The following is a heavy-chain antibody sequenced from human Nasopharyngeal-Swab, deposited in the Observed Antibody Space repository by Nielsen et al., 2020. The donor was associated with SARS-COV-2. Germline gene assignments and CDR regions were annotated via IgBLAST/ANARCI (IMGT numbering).Heavy chain of an antibody. CDR1: GYTFTDYC. CDR2: INPNSGDT. V-gene: IGHV1-2*02. CDR3: ARVPGHPSF. Sequence: ASVKVSCKASGYTFTDYCLHWVRQAPGQGLEWMGWINPNSGDTKYAQNFQGRVTITRDTSISTAYMDLSRLRSDDTAMYYCARVPGHPSFWGQGTLVTVSS. J-gene: IGHJ4*02.